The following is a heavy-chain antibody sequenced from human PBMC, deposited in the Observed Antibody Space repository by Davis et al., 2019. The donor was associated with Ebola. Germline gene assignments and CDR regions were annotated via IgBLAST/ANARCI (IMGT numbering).Heavy chain of an antibody. Sequence: GESLKISCEASGFAFSRYWMSWVRQAPGQGLEWVAKIKQDGSAKFYLDAVKGRLTISRDNGRNSLYLQLNSLGGDDTAIYYCARARGETYYHDRSGALHGSYFDHWGQGARVTVSS. D-gene: IGHD3-22*01. CDR1: GFAFSRYW. J-gene: IGHJ4*02. CDR2: IKQDGSAK. V-gene: IGHV3-7*04. CDR3: ARARGETYYHDRSGALHGSYFDH.